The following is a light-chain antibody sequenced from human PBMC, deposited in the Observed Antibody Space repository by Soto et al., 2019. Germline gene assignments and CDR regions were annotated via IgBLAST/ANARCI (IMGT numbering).Light chain of an antibody. CDR2: EVS. V-gene: IGLV2-14*01. CDR1: SSDVGGYNY. J-gene: IGLJ2*01. CDR3: SSYISSSTLVV. Sequence: QSVLTQPASVSGSPGQSITISCTGTSSDVGGYNYVSWYQQHPDKAPKLMIYEVSSRPSGVSNRFSGSKSGNTASLTISGLQAEDEADYYCSSYISSSTLVVFGGGTQLTVL.